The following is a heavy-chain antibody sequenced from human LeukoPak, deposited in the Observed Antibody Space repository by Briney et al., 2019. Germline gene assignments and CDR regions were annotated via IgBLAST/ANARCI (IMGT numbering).Heavy chain of an antibody. CDR1: GYTFTSYY. J-gene: IGHJ5*02. CDR2: INPSGGST. D-gene: IGHD2-2*01. V-gene: IGHV1-46*01. CDR3: ARDPVRMLGYCSSTSCHSHNWFDP. Sequence: ASVRVSCKASGYTFTSYYMHWVRQAPGQGLEWMGIINPSGGSTSYAQKFQGRVTMTRDTSTSTVYMELSSLRSEDTAVYYCARDPVRMLGYCSSTSCHSHNWFDPWGQGTLVTVSS.